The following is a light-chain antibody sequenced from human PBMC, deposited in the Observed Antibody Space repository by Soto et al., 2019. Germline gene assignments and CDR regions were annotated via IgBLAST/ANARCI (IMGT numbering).Light chain of an antibody. V-gene: IGKV3-20*01. CDR3: QQYGSSPLT. J-gene: IGKJ1*01. CDR1: QSISSNY. CDR2: GAS. Sequence: EIVLTQSPGTLSMSPGERATLSCRASQSISSNYLAWYQQTPGQAPRLLIYGASSRATGIPDRFSGSGSGTDFTLTISRLEAEDFSVYYCQQYGSSPLTFGQGTKVEFK.